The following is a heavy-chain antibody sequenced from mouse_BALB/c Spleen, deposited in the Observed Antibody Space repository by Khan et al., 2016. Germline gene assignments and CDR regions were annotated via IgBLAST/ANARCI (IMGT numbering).Heavy chain of an antibody. J-gene: IGHJ2*01. CDR1: GFNIKDTY. CDR2: IDPANGNT. D-gene: IGHD2-9*01. CDR3: ARFLLWLNYFDY. V-gene: IGHV14-3*02. Sequence: VQLQQSGAELVKPGASVKLSCTASGFNIKDTYMHWVKQRPEQGLEWIGRIDPANGNTKYDPKFQGKATITADTSSNTAYLQLSSLTSEDTAFYYCARFLLWLNYFDYWGQGSTLTVSS.